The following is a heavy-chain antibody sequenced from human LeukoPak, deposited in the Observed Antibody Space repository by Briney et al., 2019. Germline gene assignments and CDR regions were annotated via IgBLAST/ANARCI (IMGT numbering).Heavy chain of an antibody. CDR1: GGSFSGYY. CDR2: INHSGGT. CDR3: ARVVGFRIDY. J-gene: IGHJ4*02. D-gene: IGHD1-14*01. Sequence: SETLSLTCAVYGGSFSGYYWSWIRQPPGKGLEWIGEINHSGGTKYNPSLKSRVTISVDTSKNQFSLKLSSVTAADTAMYYCARVVGFRIDYWGQGTMVTVSS. V-gene: IGHV4-34*01.